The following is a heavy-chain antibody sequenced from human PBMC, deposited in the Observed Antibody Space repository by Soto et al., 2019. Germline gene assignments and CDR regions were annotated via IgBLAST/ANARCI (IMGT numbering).Heavy chain of an antibody. CDR1: AGSLDISNL. J-gene: IGHJ5*02. CDR3: TTRGGGVSGVFMIDWLDP. D-gene: IGHD3-3*01. V-gene: IGHV4-4*02. CDR2: IHHIGST. Sequence: PSETLSLTCHVSAGSLDISNLWTWFRPTTGKGLEGIGEIHHIGSTNYNTSLKNRVSISAHPSKQQSFMNLACVPTADPAMYYCTTRGGGVSGVFMIDWLDPWGQGTQVTVSS.